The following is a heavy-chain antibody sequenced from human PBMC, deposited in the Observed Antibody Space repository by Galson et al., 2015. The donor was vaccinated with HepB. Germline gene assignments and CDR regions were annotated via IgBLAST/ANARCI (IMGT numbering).Heavy chain of an antibody. J-gene: IGHJ4*02. V-gene: IGHV4-34*01. Sequence: ETLSLTCAVYGGSFSGYYWSWIRQPPGKGLEWIGEINHSGSTNYNPSLKSRVTISVDTSKNQFSLKLSSVTAADTAVYYCAGATTLDYWGQGTLVTVSS. CDR3: AGATTLDY. CDR1: GGSFSGYY. D-gene: IGHD1-26*01. CDR2: INHSGST.